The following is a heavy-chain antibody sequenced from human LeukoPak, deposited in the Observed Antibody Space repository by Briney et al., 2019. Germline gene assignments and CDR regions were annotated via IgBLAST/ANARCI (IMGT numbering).Heavy chain of an antibody. J-gene: IGHJ4*02. CDR2: FDPEDGET. V-gene: IGHV1-24*01. D-gene: IGHD6-19*01. Sequence: ASVKVSCKVSGYTLTELSMHWVRHAPGKGLEWMGGFDPEDGETIYAQKFQGRVTMTEDTSTDTAYMELSSLRSEDTAVYYCATFGARQWLVPWYGYWGQGTLVTVSS. CDR3: ATFGARQWLVPWYGY. CDR1: GYTLTELS.